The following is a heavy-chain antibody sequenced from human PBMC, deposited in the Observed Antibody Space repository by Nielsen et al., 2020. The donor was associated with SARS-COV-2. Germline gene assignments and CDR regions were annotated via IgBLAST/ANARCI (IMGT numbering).Heavy chain of an antibody. CDR3: ARDQHDFLDY. J-gene: IGHJ4*02. D-gene: IGHD2/OR15-2a*01. CDR1: GFTFSDYY. V-gene: IGHV3-11*06. Sequence: GESLKISCAASGFTFSDYYMSWIRQAPGKGLEWVSYISSSSSYTNYADSVKGRFTISRDNAKNSLYLQMNSLRAEDTAVYYCARDQHDFLDYWGQGTLVTVSS. CDR2: ISSSSSYT.